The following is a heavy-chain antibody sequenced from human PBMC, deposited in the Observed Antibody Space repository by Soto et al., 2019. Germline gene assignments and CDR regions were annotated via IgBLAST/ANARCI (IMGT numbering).Heavy chain of an antibody. CDR2: INHSGST. V-gene: IGHV4-34*01. J-gene: IGHJ4*02. Sequence: SETLSLTCAVYGGSFSGYYWSWIRQPPGKGLEWIGEINHSGSTNYNPSLKSRVTISVDTSKNQFSLKLSSVTAADTAVYYCARGLTVTTLYYFDYWGQGTLVTVST. D-gene: IGHD4-17*01. CDR1: GGSFSGYY. CDR3: ARGLTVTTLYYFDY.